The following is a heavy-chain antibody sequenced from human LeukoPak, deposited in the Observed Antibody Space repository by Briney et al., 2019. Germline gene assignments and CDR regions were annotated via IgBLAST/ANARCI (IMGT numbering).Heavy chain of an antibody. D-gene: IGHD3-3*01. V-gene: IGHV4-34*01. CDR1: GFTFSSYS. CDR2: INHSGST. CDR3: ARGQLYYDFWSGYYPYDY. J-gene: IGHJ4*02. Sequence: GSLRLSCAASGFTFSSYSMNWVRQAPGKGLEWIGEINHSGSTNYNPSLKSRVTISVDTSKNQFSLKLSSVTAADTAVYYCARGQLYYDFWSGYYPYDYWGQGTLVTVSS.